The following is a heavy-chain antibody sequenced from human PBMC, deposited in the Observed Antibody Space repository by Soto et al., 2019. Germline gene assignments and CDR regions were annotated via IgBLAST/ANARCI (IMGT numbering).Heavy chain of an antibody. D-gene: IGHD2-2*01. J-gene: IGHJ4*02. CDR3: ARDSLYCSSTTCYGRIFDY. V-gene: IGHV3-66*01. Sequence: GGSLRLSCAASGFTVSNNYMSWVRLAPGKGLEWVSVIYSGGRIYYADSVKGRFIISRDNSKNTGYLQLNSLRAEDTAVYYCARDSLYCSSTTCYGRIFDYWGQGTLVTVSS. CDR1: GFTVSNNY. CDR2: IYSGGRI.